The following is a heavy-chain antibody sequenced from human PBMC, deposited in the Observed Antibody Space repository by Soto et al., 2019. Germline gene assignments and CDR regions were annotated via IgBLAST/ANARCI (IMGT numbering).Heavy chain of an antibody. CDR1: GGSISSYY. CDR2: IYYSGST. Sequence: PSETLSLTCTVSGGSISSYYWSWIRQPPGKGLEWIGYIYYSGSTNYNPPLKSRVTISVDTSKNQFSLKLSSVTAADTAVYYCARHVGADYYYYYYMDVWGKGTTVTVSS. CDR3: ARHVGADYYYYYYMDV. D-gene: IGHD2-21*02. J-gene: IGHJ6*03. V-gene: IGHV4-59*08.